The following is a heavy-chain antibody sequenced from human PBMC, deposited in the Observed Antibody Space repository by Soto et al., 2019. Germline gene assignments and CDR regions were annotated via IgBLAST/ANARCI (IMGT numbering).Heavy chain of an antibody. J-gene: IGHJ4*02. CDR2: ISSSSSTI. D-gene: IGHD5-12*01. Sequence: GGSLRLSCAASGFTFSSYAMHWVRQAPGKGLEYVSYISSSSSTIYYADSVKGRFTISRDNAKNSLYLQMSSLRAEDTAVYYCASQSSEWLLFASWGQGTLVTVSS. CDR3: ASQSSEWLLFAS. V-gene: IGHV3-48*01. CDR1: GFTFSSYA.